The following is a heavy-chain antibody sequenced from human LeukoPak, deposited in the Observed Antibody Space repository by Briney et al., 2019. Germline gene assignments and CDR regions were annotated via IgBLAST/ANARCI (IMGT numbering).Heavy chain of an antibody. V-gene: IGHV6-1*01. CDR2: IYYRSKWYN. D-gene: IGHD4-11*01. CDR3: ARASYRAFYI. Sequence: SQTLSLTCAISGDSVSSDSAVWNWIRQSPSRGLEWLGRIYYRSKWYNDYAVSVKSRITISPDTSKNQFSLQLNSVTPEDTAVYYCARASYRAFYIWGQGTMVTVSS. J-gene: IGHJ3*02. CDR1: GDSVSSDSAV.